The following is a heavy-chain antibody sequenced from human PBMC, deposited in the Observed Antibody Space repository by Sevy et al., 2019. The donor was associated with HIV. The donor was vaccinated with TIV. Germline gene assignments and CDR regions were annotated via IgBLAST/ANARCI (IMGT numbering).Heavy chain of an antibody. Sequence: SESLSLTCAVSGSSISSGYYWGWIRQSPGKGLEYIGSVYYSGLALYNPSLKSRVTISVDTSKNHFSQKVSSVTAADTAVYICARFIGETGLREMSDNWFDPWGQGITVTVSS. V-gene: IGHV4-38-2*01. D-gene: IGHD3-3*01. CDR1: GSSISSGYY. CDR2: VYYSGLA. CDR3: ARFIGETGLREMSDNWFDP. J-gene: IGHJ5*02.